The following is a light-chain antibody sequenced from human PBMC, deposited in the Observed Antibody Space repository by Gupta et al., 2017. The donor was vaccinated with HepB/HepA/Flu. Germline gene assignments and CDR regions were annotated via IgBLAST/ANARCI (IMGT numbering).Light chain of an antibody. J-gene: IGKJ2*01. CDR3: RQALQTPST. Sequence: DIVMTQSPLSLPVTPGEPASISCRSSQSRLHSNGYNYLDWYLQKPGQSPQLLIYLGSNRASGVPDRFSGSGSGTDFTLKISRVEAEDVGVYYCRQALQTPSTFGQGTKMEIK. CDR1: QSRLHSNGYNY. V-gene: IGKV2-28*01. CDR2: LGS.